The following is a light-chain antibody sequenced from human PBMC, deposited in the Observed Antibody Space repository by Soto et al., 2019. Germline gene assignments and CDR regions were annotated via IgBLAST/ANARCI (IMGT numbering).Light chain of an antibody. CDR3: AAWDDSLNGSYV. CDR2: GNN. J-gene: IGLJ1*01. Sequence: QSVLTQPPSASGTPGQRVTISCSGSTSHIGGNTVDWYQQLSGTAPKLLIYGNNQRPSGVPDRFSGSKSGTSASLAISGLQSDDEADYYCAAWDDSLNGSYVFGTGTKVTVL. CDR1: TSHIGGNT. V-gene: IGLV1-44*01.